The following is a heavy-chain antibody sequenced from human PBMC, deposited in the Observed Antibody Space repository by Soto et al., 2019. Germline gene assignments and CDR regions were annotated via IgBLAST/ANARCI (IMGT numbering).Heavy chain of an antibody. CDR1: GGSISSSSYY. D-gene: IGHD6-13*01. CDR3: AKVGYSSSSIFDY. J-gene: IGHJ4*02. Sequence: QLQLQESGPGLVKPSETLSLTCTVSGGSISSSSYYWGWIRQPPGKGLEWIGSIYYSGSTYYNPSLKSRVTISVDTSKNQFSLKLSSVTAADTAVYYCAKVGYSSSSIFDYWGQGTLVTVSS. V-gene: IGHV4-39*01. CDR2: IYYSGST.